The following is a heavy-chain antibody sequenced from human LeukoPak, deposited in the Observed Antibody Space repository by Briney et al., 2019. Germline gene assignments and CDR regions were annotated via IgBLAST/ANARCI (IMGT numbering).Heavy chain of an antibody. CDR1: GYTFTDYY. CDR3: ARAPDDYDFWSGPFDY. J-gene: IGHJ4*02. D-gene: IGHD3-3*01. Sequence: ASVKVSCKASGYTFTDYYMHWVRQAPGQGLEWMGWISAYSGNTNYAQNPQGRVTMTTDTSTSTAYMELRSLRSDDTAVYYCARAPDDYDFWSGPFDYWGRGTLVTVSS. V-gene: IGHV1-18*04. CDR2: ISAYSGNT.